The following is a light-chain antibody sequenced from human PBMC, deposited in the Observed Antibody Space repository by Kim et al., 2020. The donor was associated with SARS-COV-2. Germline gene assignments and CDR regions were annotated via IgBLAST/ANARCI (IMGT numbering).Light chain of an antibody. Sequence: QSALTQPGSVSGSPGQSITISCTGTSSDIGGYNYVSWYQQYPDKAPKLMIYDVSERPSGVSNRFSASKSGNTASLTISGLQAEDGAGYYCTSYTSSSNFNFVFGTGTKVTVL. CDR3: TSYTSSSNFNFV. V-gene: IGLV2-14*03. J-gene: IGLJ1*01. CDR1: SSDIGGYNY. CDR2: DVS.